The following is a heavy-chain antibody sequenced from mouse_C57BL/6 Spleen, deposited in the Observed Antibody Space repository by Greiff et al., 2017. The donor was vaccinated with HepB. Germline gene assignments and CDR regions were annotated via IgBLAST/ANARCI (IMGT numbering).Heavy chain of an antibody. V-gene: IGHV1-85*01. CDR2: IYPRDGST. J-gene: IGHJ3*01. CDR1: GYTFTSYD. Sequence: VQGVESGPELVKPGASVKLSCKASGYTFTSYDINWVKQRPGQGLEWIGWIYPRDGSTKYNEKFKGKATLTVDTSSSTAYIELHSLTSEDSAVYFCARPYYGSSPPWFAYWGQGTLVTVSA. D-gene: IGHD1-1*01. CDR3: ARPYYGSSPPWFAY.